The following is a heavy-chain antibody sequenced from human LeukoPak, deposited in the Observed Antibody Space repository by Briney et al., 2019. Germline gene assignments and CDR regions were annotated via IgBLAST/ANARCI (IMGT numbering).Heavy chain of an antibody. J-gene: IGHJ4*02. CDR2: IYYTGST. Sequence: SETLSLTCTVSGGSISSYYWSWIRQPPGKGLEWIGYIYYTGSTSYSPSLRSRVTISVDTSKNQFSLKLSSVTAADTAVYYCARVRVCGSGWYKWFDYWGQGTLVTVSS. CDR3: ARVRVCGSGWYKWFDY. CDR1: GGSISSYY. D-gene: IGHD6-19*01. V-gene: IGHV4-59*12.